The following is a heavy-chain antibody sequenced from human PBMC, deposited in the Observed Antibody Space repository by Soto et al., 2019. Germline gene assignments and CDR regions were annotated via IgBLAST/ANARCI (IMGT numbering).Heavy chain of an antibody. J-gene: IGHJ4*02. Sequence: QVQLVESGGGVVQPGKSLRLSCAASGFTFSSYAMHWVRQAPGKGLEWVAVISYDGGNKYYADPVKGRFTISRDNSKNTLYLQMKSLRGEDTAVYYCASTSGGSCCGNDYWGQGTLVTVSS. CDR2: ISYDGGNK. CDR1: GFTFSSYA. D-gene: IGHD2-15*01. V-gene: IGHV3-30-3*01. CDR3: ASTSGGSCCGNDY.